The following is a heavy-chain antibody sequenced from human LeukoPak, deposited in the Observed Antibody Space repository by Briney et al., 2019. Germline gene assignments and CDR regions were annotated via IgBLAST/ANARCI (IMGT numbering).Heavy chain of an antibody. Sequence: PGGSLRLSCAASGFTFSSYSMSWVRQAPGKGLEWVSSISSSSSYIYYADSVKGRFTISRDNAKNSLYLQMNSLRAEDTAVYYCARRTGYCSSTSCYPERFDYWGQGTLVTVSS. D-gene: IGHD2-2*01. V-gene: IGHV3-21*01. CDR3: ARRTGYCSSTSCYPERFDY. J-gene: IGHJ4*02. CDR2: ISSSSSYI. CDR1: GFTFSSYS.